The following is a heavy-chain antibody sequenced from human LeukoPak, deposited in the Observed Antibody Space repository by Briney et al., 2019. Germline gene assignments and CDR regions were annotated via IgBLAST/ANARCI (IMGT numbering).Heavy chain of an antibody. Sequence: ASVKVSCKASGYTFTSYGISWVRQAPGQGLEWMGWISSYNGNTNYAQKLQGRVTMTTDTSMSAAYMELRSLRSDDTAVYYCARHTLYGSGSYYVYYFDYWGQGTLVTVSS. V-gene: IGHV1-18*01. J-gene: IGHJ4*02. CDR2: ISSYNGNT. D-gene: IGHD3-10*01. CDR3: ARHTLYGSGSYYVYYFDY. CDR1: GYTFTSYG.